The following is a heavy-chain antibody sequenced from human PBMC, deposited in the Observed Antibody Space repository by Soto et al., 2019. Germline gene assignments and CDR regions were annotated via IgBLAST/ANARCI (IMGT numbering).Heavy chain of an antibody. CDR2: ISGSADST. D-gene: IGHD5-18*01. Sequence: GGSLRLSCAASGFTFNIYAMSWVRQAPGKGLEWVSAISGSADSTYYADSVKGRFIISRDNSKRMLYLQTNSLRAEDTAVYYCAKEGYSYGPRKSDYWGQGILVTVSS. CDR1: GFTFNIYA. V-gene: IGHV3-23*01. J-gene: IGHJ4*02. CDR3: AKEGYSYGPRKSDY.